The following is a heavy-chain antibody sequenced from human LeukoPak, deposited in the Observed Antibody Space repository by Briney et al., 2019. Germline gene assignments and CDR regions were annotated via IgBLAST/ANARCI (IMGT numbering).Heavy chain of an antibody. J-gene: IGHJ4*02. CDR2: INHSGST. CDR1: GGSFSGYY. CDR3: VTRYTALDY. V-gene: IGHV4-34*01. Sequence: SETLSLTCAVYGGSFSGYYWSWIRQPPGKGLEWIGEINHSGSTNYNPSLKSRVTISVDTSKNQFSLKLSSVTAADTAVYYCVTRYTALDYWGQGTLVTVSS. D-gene: IGHD2-2*02.